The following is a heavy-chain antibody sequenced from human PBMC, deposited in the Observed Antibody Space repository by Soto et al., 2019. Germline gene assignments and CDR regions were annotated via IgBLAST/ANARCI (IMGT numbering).Heavy chain of an antibody. D-gene: IGHD6-13*01. V-gene: IGHV3-30*18. CDR3: AKDLSWYAYYYYGMEV. Sequence: GGSLRLSCASSVFTFSSYGMHCVRHSPGKGLEWVAVISYDGSNKYYADSVKGRFTISRDNSKNTLYLQMNSLRAEDTAVYYCAKDLSWYAYYYYGMEVWGQGTTVTVSS. CDR1: VFTFSSYG. J-gene: IGHJ6*01. CDR2: ISYDGSNK.